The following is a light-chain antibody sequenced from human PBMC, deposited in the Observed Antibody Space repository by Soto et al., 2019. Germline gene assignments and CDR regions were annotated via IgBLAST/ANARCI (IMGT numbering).Light chain of an antibody. Sequence: DIQMTQSPSSLSASVGDRVTITCQASQDITNHLSWYQQKPGKAPKLLIYYASNLETGVPSGFSGTGSGTDFTFTINNLQPEDVATYFCQQHHSLPLTFGGGTKVEIK. CDR1: QDITNH. J-gene: IGKJ4*01. V-gene: IGKV1-33*01. CDR3: QQHHSLPLT. CDR2: YAS.